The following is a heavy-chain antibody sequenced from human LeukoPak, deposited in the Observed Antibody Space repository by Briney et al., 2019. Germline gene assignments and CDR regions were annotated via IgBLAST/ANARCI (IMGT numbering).Heavy chain of an antibody. J-gene: IGHJ4*02. CDR2: ISGSGGTT. Sequence: GGSLRHSCAASGFTFSTYVMSWVRQAPGKGLEWVSAISGSGGTTYYAGSVKGRFTISRDNSKNTLYLQMNSLRAEDTAVYYCAKGWEDSGASHFDSWGQGTLVPVSS. CDR3: AKGWEDSGASHFDS. V-gene: IGHV3-23*01. CDR1: GFTFSTYV. D-gene: IGHD1-26*01.